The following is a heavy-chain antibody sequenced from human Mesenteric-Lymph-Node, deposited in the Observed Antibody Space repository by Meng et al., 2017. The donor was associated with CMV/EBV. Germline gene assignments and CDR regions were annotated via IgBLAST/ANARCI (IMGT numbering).Heavy chain of an antibody. J-gene: IGHJ4*02. CDR3: AKDHNRSGDGADY. CDR2: IRYDGSNK. V-gene: IGHV3-30*02. Sequence: GESLKISCAASGFTFSSYGMHWVRQAPGKGLEWVAFIRYDGSNKYYADSVKGRLTISRDNSKNTLYLQMNSLRAEDTAVYYCAKDHNRSGDGADYWGQGTLVTVSS. CDR1: GFTFSSYG. D-gene: IGHD1-14*01.